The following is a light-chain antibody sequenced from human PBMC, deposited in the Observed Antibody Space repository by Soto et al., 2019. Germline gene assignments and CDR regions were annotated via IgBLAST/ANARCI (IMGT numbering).Light chain of an antibody. CDR3: QEYNKWPSIT. V-gene: IGKV3-15*01. Sequence: EIVMTQSPATLSVSPGERATLSCRASQSVSSNLAWYQQKPGQAPRLLIHGASTRATGIPANFSGSGSGTEFTLTISSLQSEDFAVYYCQEYNKWPSITFGQGTRLEIK. CDR2: GAS. J-gene: IGKJ5*01. CDR1: QSVSSN.